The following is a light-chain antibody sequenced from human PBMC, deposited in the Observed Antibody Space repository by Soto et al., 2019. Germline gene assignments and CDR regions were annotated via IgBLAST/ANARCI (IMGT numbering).Light chain of an antibody. J-gene: IGLJ1*01. CDR1: SSNIGSNT. CDR3: AAWDDSLKGV. CDR2: SNN. Sequence: QPVLTQPPSASGTPGQRVTISCSGSSSNIGSNTANWYQQLPGTAPKLLIYSNNQRPSGVPDRFSGSKSGTSASLAISGLQSEDEADYYCAAWDDSLKGVFGTGTKLTVL. V-gene: IGLV1-44*01.